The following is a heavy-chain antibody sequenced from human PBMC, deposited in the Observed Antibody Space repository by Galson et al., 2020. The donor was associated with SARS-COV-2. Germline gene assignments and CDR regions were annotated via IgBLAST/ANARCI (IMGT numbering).Heavy chain of an antibody. V-gene: IGHV4-59*01. J-gene: IGHJ5*02. Sequence: ETSETLSLTCTVSGGSISSYYWSWIRQPPGKGLEWIGYIYYSGSTNYNPPLKSRVTISVDTSKNQFSLKLSSVTAADTAVYYCARDLALYSSGWNGWFDPWGQGTLVTVSS. D-gene: IGHD6-19*01. CDR2: IYYSGST. CDR3: ARDLALYSSGWNGWFDP. CDR1: GGSISSYY.